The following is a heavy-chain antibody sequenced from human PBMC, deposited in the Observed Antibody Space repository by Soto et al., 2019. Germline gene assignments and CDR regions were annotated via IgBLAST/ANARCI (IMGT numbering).Heavy chain of an antibody. CDR1: GGTFSSYA. V-gene: IGHV1-69*06. D-gene: IGHD3-22*01. CDR3: ARNRAYYDSSDYFDY. J-gene: IGHJ4*02. Sequence: SVKVSCKASGGTFSSYAISWVRQAPGQGLEWMGGIIPIFGTANYAQKFQGRVTITADKSTSTAYMELSSLRSEDTAVYYCARNRAYYDSSDYFDYWGQGTLVTVSS. CDR2: IIPIFGTA.